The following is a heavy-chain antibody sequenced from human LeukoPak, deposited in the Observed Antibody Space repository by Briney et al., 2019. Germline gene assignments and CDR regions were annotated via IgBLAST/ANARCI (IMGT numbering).Heavy chain of an antibody. CDR3: ARDPSTLTIRDNY. V-gene: IGHV3-7*03. Sequence: PVGSLRLSCAASGFTFSSYWISWGRQSPGKRLEWVANIKQDGSEKYYVDSLKCRFTISRDNSKNMVYVAMKSLRAEDTAIYYCARDPSTLTIRDNYWGRGTLVTVSS. CDR2: IKQDGSEK. D-gene: IGHD5-24*01. J-gene: IGHJ4*02. CDR1: GFTFSSYW.